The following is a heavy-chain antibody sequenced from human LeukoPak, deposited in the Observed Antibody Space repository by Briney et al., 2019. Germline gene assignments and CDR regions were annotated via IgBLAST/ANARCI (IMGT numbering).Heavy chain of an antibody. Sequence: PGGSLRLSCAASDFTFSNYGMNWVRQAPGKGLEWVSYISSGSSTKYYADSVKGRFTISRDNAKNSLYLQMNSLRDEDTAMYYCARDTYGDYSFDYWGQGALVTVAS. V-gene: IGHV3-48*02. CDR3: ARDTYGDYSFDY. D-gene: IGHD4-17*01. CDR1: DFTFSNYG. J-gene: IGHJ4*02. CDR2: ISSGSSTK.